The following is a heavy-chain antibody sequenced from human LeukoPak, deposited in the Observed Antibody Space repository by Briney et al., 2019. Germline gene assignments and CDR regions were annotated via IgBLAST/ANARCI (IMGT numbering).Heavy chain of an antibody. CDR2: ISGTGSST. V-gene: IGHV3-23*01. D-gene: IGHD2-2*02. CDR1: GFTFWNYA. Sequence: GGSLRLSCEASGFTFWNYAMNWVRQAPGKGLEWVSTISGTGSSTYYADSAKGRFTISRDNSKDTLFLQLNSLTAADTAMYFCAKASVAIPQYCNSWGQGTLVTVSP. CDR3: AKASVAIPQYCNS. J-gene: IGHJ5*02.